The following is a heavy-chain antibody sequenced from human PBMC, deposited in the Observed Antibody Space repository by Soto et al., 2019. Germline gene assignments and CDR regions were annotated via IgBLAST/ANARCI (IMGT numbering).Heavy chain of an antibody. CDR2: IIPIFGTA. V-gene: IGHV1-69*13. Sequence: GASVKVSCKASGGTFSSYAISWVRQAPGQGLEWMGGIIPIFGTANYAQKFQGRVTITADESTSTAYMELSSLRSEDTAVYYCARERNSGYSISPNWFDPWGQGTLVTVSS. CDR1: GGTFSSYA. CDR3: ARERNSGYSISPNWFDP. D-gene: IGHD3-22*01. J-gene: IGHJ5*02.